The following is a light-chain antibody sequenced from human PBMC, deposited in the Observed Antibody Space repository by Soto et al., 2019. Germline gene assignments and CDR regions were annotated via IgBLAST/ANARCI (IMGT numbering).Light chain of an antibody. CDR2: GAS. V-gene: IGKV3-15*01. CDR1: QTVATN. J-gene: IGKJ1*01. CDR3: QHYNNWSWT. Sequence: DIEMTLSLATLSGSPGDRATLSCRASQTVATNLAWYQQKPGQAPRLLIYGASTRATGIPARFSGSGSGTDFTLTISSLQSVDFAVYSCQHYNNWSWTFGQGTKADIK.